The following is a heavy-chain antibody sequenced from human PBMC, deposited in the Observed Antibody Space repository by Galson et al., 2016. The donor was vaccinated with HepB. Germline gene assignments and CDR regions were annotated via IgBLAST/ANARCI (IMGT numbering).Heavy chain of an antibody. V-gene: IGHV3-23*01. CDR2: ICGRCGDM. CDR3: AIDPSQWHDLLFGN. Sequence: SLRLSCAASGFTFDKYGMTWFRQAPGKGLEWVSTICGRCGDMDYADSVKGRFTISRDDSKNTLYLHMNSRVVEDTAIYYCAIDPSQWHDLLFGNWAQGTLVTGSA. J-gene: IGHJ4*02. CDR1: GFTFDKYG. D-gene: IGHD6-19*01.